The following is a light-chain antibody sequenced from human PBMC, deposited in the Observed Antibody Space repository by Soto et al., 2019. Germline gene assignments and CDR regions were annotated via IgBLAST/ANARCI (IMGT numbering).Light chain of an antibody. CDR3: QHYNSYSEP. J-gene: IGKJ1*01. CDR1: HSVSNN. CDR2: DAS. V-gene: IGKV3-15*01. Sequence: IGMKKSPSTVSVYPGEGATLSCRASHSVSNNLAWYQQKPGQAPRLLMYDASTRATDIPARFSGSGSGTEFTLTISSLQPDDFATYYCQHYNSYSEPFGQVTNVAIK.